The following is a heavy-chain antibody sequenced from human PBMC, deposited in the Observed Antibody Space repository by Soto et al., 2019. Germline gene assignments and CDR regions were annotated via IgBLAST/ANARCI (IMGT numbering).Heavy chain of an antibody. CDR2: ISSSGSTI. CDR1: GFTFSDYY. J-gene: IGHJ6*02. Sequence: GESLKISCAASGFTFSDYYMSWIRQAPGKGLEWVSYISSSGSTIYYADSVKGRFTISRDNAKNSLYLQMNSLRAEDTAVYYCARAGRKLERRGRSDYYGMDVWGQGTTVTVSS. D-gene: IGHD1-1*01. V-gene: IGHV3-11*01. CDR3: ARAGRKLERRGRSDYYGMDV.